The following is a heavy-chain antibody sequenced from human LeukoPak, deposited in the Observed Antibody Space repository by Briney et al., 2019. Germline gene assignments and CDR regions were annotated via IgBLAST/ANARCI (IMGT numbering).Heavy chain of an antibody. CDR3: ARDIRYYGSGSYYEYTMDV. CDR2: IYYDGSDK. J-gene: IGHJ6*02. D-gene: IGHD3-10*01. CDR1: GFTFSTYG. Sequence: GGSLRLSCAASGFTFSTYGIHWVRQAPGKGLEWVALIYYDGSDKYCADSVKGRFIISRDNSKNTLFLQMNSLRAEDTAVYYCARDIRYYGSGSYYEYTMDVWGQGTTVTVSS. V-gene: IGHV3-33*01.